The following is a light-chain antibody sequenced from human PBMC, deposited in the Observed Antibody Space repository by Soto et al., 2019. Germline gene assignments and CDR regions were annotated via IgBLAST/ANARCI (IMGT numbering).Light chain of an antibody. CDR3: QQYGSSPPLT. Sequence: EIVLTQXXGTLSLSPGERATLSCRASQSVSSSYLAWYQQKPGQAPRLLIYGASSRATGIPDRFSGXXXXXXXXXTISRLEPEDFAVYYCQQYGSSPPLTFGGGTKVEIK. J-gene: IGKJ4*01. CDR2: GAS. V-gene: IGKV3-20*01. CDR1: QSVSSSY.